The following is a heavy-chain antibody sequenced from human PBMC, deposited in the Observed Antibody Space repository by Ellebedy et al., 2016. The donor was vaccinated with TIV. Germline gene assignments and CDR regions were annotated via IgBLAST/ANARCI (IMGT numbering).Heavy chain of an antibody. D-gene: IGHD2-8*02. Sequence: PGGSLRLSCAASGFTFSNYWMSWVRQAPGKGLEWVANIKQDGSEKYCVDSVKGRFTITRDNAKNALYLQMNSLRAEDTAVYYCSHTGLWGQGTLVTVSS. J-gene: IGHJ4*02. CDR2: IKQDGSEK. CDR1: GFTFSNYW. CDR3: SHTGL. V-gene: IGHV3-7*01.